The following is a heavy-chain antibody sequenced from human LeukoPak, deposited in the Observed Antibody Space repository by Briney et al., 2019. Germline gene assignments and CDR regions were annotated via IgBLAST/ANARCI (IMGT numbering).Heavy chain of an antibody. CDR1: GFTFSSYG. Sequence: PGRSLRLSCAASGFTFSSYGMHWGRQAPGRGLEWVAVIWYDGSNKYYADSVKGRFTISRDNSKNTLYLQMNSLRAEDTAVYYCAKDSRLYGGYDFDYWGQGTLVTVSS. D-gene: IGHD5-12*01. CDR2: IWYDGSNK. CDR3: AKDSRLYGGYDFDY. J-gene: IGHJ4*02. V-gene: IGHV3-33*06.